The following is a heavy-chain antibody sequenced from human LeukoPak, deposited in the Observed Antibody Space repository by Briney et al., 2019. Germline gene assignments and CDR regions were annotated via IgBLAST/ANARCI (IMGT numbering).Heavy chain of an antibody. Sequence: PGGSLRLSCAASGFTFSNAWMSWVRQAPGKGLEWVGRIKSKTDGGTTDYAAPVKGRFTISRDDSKNTLYLQMNSLKTEDTAVYYCTRAPNLLRYFDWFTYLGGYWGQGTLVTVSS. CDR2: IKSKTDGGTT. J-gene: IGHJ4*02. D-gene: IGHD3-9*01. CDR1: GFTFSNAW. CDR3: TRAPNLLRYFDWFTYLGGY. V-gene: IGHV3-15*01.